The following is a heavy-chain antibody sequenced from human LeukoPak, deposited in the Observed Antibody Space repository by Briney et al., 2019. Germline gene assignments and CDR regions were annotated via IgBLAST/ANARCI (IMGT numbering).Heavy chain of an antibody. V-gene: IGHV3-9*01. CDR1: GFTFDDYG. J-gene: IGHJ6*03. Sequence: PGGSLRLSCAASGFTFDDYGMHWVRQAPGKGLEWVSGISWNSGSIGYAGSVKGRFTISRDNAKNSLYLQMNSLRAEDTALYYCAKDIKAGYYYYMDVWGKGTTVTIYS. CDR3: AKDIKAGYYYYMDV. CDR2: ISWNSGSI.